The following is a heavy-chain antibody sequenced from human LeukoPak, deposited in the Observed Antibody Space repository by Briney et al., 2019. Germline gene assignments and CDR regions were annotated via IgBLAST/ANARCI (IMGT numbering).Heavy chain of an antibody. D-gene: IGHD5-18*01. Sequence: GGSLRLSCAASGFTFSSYWMSWVRQAPGKGLVWVSRINSDGINTSYADSVKGRFTISRDNAKNTLNLQMNSLRAEDTAVYYCAREETPMVHDYWGQGTLVTVSS. CDR1: GFTFSSYW. CDR2: INSDGINT. V-gene: IGHV3-74*01. CDR3: AREETPMVHDY. J-gene: IGHJ4*02.